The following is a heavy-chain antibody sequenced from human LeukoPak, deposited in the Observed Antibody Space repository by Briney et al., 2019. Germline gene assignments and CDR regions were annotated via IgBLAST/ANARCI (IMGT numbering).Heavy chain of an antibody. V-gene: IGHV5-51*01. J-gene: IGHJ6*03. Sequence: GASLKISCKGSGYSFTSYWIGWVRQMPGNGLEWMGIIYPGDSDTRYSPSFQGQVTISADKSISTAYLQWSSLKASDTAMYYCARRGGSYQGGGYYYYMDVWGKGTTVTVSS. CDR3: ARRGGSYQGGGYYYYMDV. D-gene: IGHD1-26*01. CDR1: GYSFTSYW. CDR2: IYPGDSDT.